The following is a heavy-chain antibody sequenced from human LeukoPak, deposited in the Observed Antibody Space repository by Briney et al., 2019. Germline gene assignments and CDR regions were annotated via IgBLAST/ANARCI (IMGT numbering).Heavy chain of an antibody. CDR2: IRRGGSTI. Sequence: GGSLRLACAASGFTFSSSEMNWVRQAPGEGREWISYIRRGGSTIYYADYVRGRFTISRDNAKNSLYLQMNSLRAADTAVYYCARDKDKGATRRPSTFDIWGQGTMVTVSS. D-gene: IGHD1-26*01. CDR3: ARDKDKGATRRPSTFDI. V-gene: IGHV3-48*03. CDR1: GFTFSSSE. J-gene: IGHJ3*02.